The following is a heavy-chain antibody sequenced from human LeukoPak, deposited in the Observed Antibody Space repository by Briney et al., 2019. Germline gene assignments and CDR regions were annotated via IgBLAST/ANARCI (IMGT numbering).Heavy chain of an antibody. CDR3: TTDLEDLDWGIVATIKWAY. CDR1: GFTFSDAW. J-gene: IGHJ4*02. CDR2: IKSRSEGGTT. V-gene: IGHV3-15*01. Sequence: GGSLRLSCAASGFTFSDAWMSWVRQAPGKGLEWVGRIKSRSEGGTTDYAAPVKGRFTISRDDSKNTLYLQMNSLRTEDTGVYYCTTDLEDLDWGIVATIKWAYWGQGTLVTVSS. D-gene: IGHD5-12*01.